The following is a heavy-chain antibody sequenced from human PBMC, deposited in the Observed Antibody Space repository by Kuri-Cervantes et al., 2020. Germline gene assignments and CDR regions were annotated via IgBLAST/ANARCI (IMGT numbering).Heavy chain of an antibody. CDR1: GFTFSSYA. J-gene: IGHJ4*02. V-gene: IGHV3-30-3*02. CDR3: AKRKQGDGYNGALDY. CDR2: ISYDGSNK. D-gene: IGHD5-24*01. Sequence: GESLKISCAASGFTFSSYAMHWVRQAPGKGLEWVAVISYDGSNKYYADSVKGRFTISRDNSKNTLYLQLSSLSSEDTAVYYCAKRKQGDGYNGALDYWGQGTLVTVSS.